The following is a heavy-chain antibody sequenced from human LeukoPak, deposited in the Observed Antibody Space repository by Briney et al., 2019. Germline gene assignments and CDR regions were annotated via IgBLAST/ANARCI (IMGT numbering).Heavy chain of an antibody. D-gene: IGHD1-20*01. J-gene: IGHJ6*02. V-gene: IGHV1-18*04. CDR1: GYTFTGYY. Sequence: ASVKVSCKASGYTFTGYYMHWVRQAPGQGLEWMGWISAYNGNTNYAQKLQGRVTMTTDTSTSTAYMELRSLRSDDTAVYYCARAPYNWNDVNYYYGMDVWGQGTTVTVSS. CDR3: ARAPYNWNDVNYYYGMDV. CDR2: ISAYNGNT.